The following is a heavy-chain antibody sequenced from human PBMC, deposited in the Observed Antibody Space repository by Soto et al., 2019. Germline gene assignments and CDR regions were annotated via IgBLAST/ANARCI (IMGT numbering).Heavy chain of an antibody. D-gene: IGHD3-22*01. CDR2: INSDGSTT. V-gene: IGHV3-74*01. Sequence: EVQLVESGGGLVQPGGSLRLSCAVSGFTFSGYWMHWVRQAPGKGLVWVSRINSDGSTTSYADSVKGRFTISRDKAKNPLYLQRDSLRAADTALYYCASAKIGDYFQVYWGQGTLVTVSS. CDR3: ASAKIGDYFQVY. CDR1: GFTFSGYW. J-gene: IGHJ4*02.